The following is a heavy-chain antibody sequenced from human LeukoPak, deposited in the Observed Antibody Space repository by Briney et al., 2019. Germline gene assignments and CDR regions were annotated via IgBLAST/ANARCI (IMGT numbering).Heavy chain of an antibody. CDR3: AANFDF. D-gene: IGHD2-8*01. CDR2: VWYDGSNK. Sequence: GGSLRLSCAASGFTFSRYGMHWVRQAPGKGLEWVAVVWYDGSNKYYAESVKGRFTISRDNSKNTLYLQMNNLRAEDTAVYYCAANFDFWGQGTLVTVSS. J-gene: IGHJ4*02. V-gene: IGHV3-33*08. CDR1: GFTFSRYG.